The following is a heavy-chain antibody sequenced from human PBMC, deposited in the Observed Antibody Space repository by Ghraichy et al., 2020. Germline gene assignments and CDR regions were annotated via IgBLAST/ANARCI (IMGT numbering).Heavy chain of an antibody. V-gene: IGHV3-23*01. Sequence: GGSLRLSCAASGFTFSSYAISWVRQAPGKGLEWVSGISGTGGSTYYADSVKGRVTISRDNSKNTLYLQMNSLRAEDTAVYYCAKDGARYSFDYWGQGTLVTVSS. D-gene: IGHD3-16*01. J-gene: IGHJ4*02. CDR2: ISGTGGST. CDR3: AKDGARYSFDY. CDR1: GFTFSSYA.